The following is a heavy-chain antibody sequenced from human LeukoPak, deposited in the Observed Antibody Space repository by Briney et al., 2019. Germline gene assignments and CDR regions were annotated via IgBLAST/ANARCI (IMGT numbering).Heavy chain of an antibody. CDR1: GFTLSSYS. V-gene: IGHV3-48*01. Sequence: PGGSLRLSCAASGFTLSSYSMNWVRQAPGKGLEWLSYISSSSITIYHADSVKGRFTISRDNAKNSLYLQMSSLRVEDTAVYYCARLQGEMRFDYWGQGTLVTVSS. CDR3: ARLQGEMRFDY. CDR2: ISSSSITI. J-gene: IGHJ4*02. D-gene: IGHD3-16*01.